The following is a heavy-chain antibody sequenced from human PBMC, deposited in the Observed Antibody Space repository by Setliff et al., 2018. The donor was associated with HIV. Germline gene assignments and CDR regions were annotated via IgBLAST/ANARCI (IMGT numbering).Heavy chain of an antibody. CDR1: NGSISSHY. J-gene: IGHJ4*02. V-gene: IGHV4-59*11. Sequence: PSETLSLTCTVSNGSISSHYWSWIRQPPGKGLEWIGNMYYSGSTNYNPSLKSRVTISVDRSQNHFSLKLSSVTAADTAVYYCAREVYYYDSSRYLLLYYFDSWGQGTLVTVSS. CDR2: MYYSGST. D-gene: IGHD3-22*01. CDR3: AREVYYYDSSRYLLLYYFDS.